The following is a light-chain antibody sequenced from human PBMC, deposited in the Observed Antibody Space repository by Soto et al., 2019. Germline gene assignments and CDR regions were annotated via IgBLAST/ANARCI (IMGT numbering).Light chain of an antibody. Sequence: DIQMTQSPSTLSASVGDRVTITCRASQSISRYLAWYQQKPGKVPKFLIYQASSLESGVPSRFSGSGSGTEFTLTISSLQPDDFATYYCQQYNHYPLTFGGGTKVEI. CDR1: QSISRY. CDR3: QQYNHYPLT. J-gene: IGKJ4*01. CDR2: QAS. V-gene: IGKV1-5*03.